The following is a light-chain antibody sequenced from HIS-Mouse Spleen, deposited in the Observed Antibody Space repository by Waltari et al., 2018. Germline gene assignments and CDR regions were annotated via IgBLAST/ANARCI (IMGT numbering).Light chain of an antibody. CDR2: GAS. CDR3: QQYGSSLMYT. V-gene: IGKV3-20*01. J-gene: IGKJ2*01. Sequence: EIVLTQYSGTLSLSPGERATLSCRASQSVSSSYLAWYQQKPGQAPRLLIYGASSRATGIPDRFSGSGSGTDFTLTISRLEPEDFAVYYCQQYGSSLMYTFGQGTKLEIK. CDR1: QSVSSSY.